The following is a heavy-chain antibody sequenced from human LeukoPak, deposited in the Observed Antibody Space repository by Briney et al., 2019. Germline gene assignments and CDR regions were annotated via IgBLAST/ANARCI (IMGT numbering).Heavy chain of an antibody. J-gene: IGHJ4*02. D-gene: IGHD4-17*01. CDR3: ARGGSTDSGDFDY. V-gene: IGHV1-2*04. CDR1: GYTFTSYA. Sequence: ASVKVSCKASGYTFTSYAMHWVRQAPGQRLEWMGWINPNSGGTNYAQKFQGWVTMTRDTSISTAYMELSRLRSDDTAVYYCARGGSTDSGDFDYWGQGTLVTVSS. CDR2: INPNSGGT.